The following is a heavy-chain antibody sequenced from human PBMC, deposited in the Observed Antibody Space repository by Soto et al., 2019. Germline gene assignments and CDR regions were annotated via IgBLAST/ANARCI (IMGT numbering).Heavy chain of an antibody. D-gene: IGHD2-8*01. J-gene: IGHJ6*03. V-gene: IGHV1-8*01. CDR2: MNPNSGNT. Sequence: ASVKVSCKASGYTFTSYDINWVRQATGQGLEWMGWMNPNSGNTGYAQKFQGRVTMTRNTSISTAYMELSSLRSEDTAVYYCARGLYCTNGVCYILDYYYYYMDVWGKGTTVTAP. CDR3: ARGLYCTNGVCYILDYYYYYMDV. CDR1: GYTFTSYD.